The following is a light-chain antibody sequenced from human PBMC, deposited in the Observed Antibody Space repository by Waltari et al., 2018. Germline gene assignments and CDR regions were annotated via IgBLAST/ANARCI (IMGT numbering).Light chain of an antibody. CDR3: QSYDSSLNAV. CDR1: RSNIGAGYD. J-gene: IGLJ3*02. Sequence: QSVLTQPPSVSVAPGHSVTISCTGSRSNIGAGYDVHWYQQLPGAAPKLLIYAFVNRPSGVPDRFYGSKSGTSASLAINGLQAEDEAIYYCQSYDSSLNAVFGGGTKVTVL. CDR2: AFV. V-gene: IGLV1-40*01.